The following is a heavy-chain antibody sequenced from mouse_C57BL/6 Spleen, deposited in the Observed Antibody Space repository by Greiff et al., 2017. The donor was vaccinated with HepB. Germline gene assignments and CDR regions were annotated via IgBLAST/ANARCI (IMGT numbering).Heavy chain of an antibody. Sequence: QVQLQQSGAELVKPGASVKISCKASGYAFSSYWMNWVQQRPGKGLEWIGQIYPGDGDTNYNGKFKGKATLTADKASSTAYMQLSSLTSEDSAIYFCARQITTVVEDYFDYWGKGTTLTVSS. J-gene: IGHJ2*01. CDR1: GYAFSSYW. V-gene: IGHV1-80*01. CDR3: ARQITTVVEDYFDY. CDR2: IYPGDGDT. D-gene: IGHD1-1*01.